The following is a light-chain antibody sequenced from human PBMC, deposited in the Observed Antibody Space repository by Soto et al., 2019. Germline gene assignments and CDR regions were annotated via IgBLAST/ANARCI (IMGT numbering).Light chain of an antibody. CDR2: GAS. CDR3: QQGHSTPYT. J-gene: IGKJ2*01. Sequence: EIVMTQSPATLSVSPGERATLSCRASQSFSNNLAWYQQKPGQAPRLLIYGASTRATGIPARFSGSGSGTEFTLTVSGVQPEDFATYFCQQGHSTPYTFGQGT. V-gene: IGKV3-15*01. CDR1: QSFSNN.